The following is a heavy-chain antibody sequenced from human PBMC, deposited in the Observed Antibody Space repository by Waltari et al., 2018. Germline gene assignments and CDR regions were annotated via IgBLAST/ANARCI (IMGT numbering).Heavy chain of an antibody. D-gene: IGHD2-8*01. CDR1: GYSISSGSH. V-gene: IGHV4-38-2*01. CDR3: ARGDCTNGVCYSGDAFDI. J-gene: IGHJ3*02. CDR2: IYHSGST. Sequence: QVQLQESGPGLVKRSETLSLTCAVSGYSISSGSHWGWTRQLPGRGLEWSGVIYHSGSTYYNPSLKGRVTISVDTSKNQFSLKLSSVTAADTAVYYCARGDCTNGVCYSGDAFDIWGQGTMVTVSS.